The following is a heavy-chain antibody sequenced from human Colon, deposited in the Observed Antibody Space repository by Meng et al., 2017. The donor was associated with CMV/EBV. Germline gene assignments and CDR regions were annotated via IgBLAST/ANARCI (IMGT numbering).Heavy chain of an antibody. CDR1: GGSLIGTNW. Sequence: TLSLTCVVSGGSLIGTNWWNWVRQPPGGGLEWIGEIFHSGATNYNPSLKSRVTISIDNSKNQFSLKLTSMTAADTAVYFCGDPPAGYWGQGILVTFSS. V-gene: IGHV4/OR15-8*01. CDR2: IFHSGAT. CDR3: GDPPAGY. J-gene: IGHJ4*02.